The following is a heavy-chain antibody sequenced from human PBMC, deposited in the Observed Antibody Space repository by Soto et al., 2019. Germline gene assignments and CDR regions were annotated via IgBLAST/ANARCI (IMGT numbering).Heavy chain of an antibody. CDR3: ASLLMLPGVRYFDY. J-gene: IGHJ4*02. V-gene: IGHV3-23*01. Sequence: GGSLRLSCAASGLTFSSYAMSWVRQATGKGLEWVSGLSGSGGSTHYADSVKGRFTISRDNSKNTLYLQMNSLRAEDTAVYYCASLLMLPGVRYFDYWGQGTLVTVSS. D-gene: IGHD2-8*01. CDR2: LSGSGGST. CDR1: GLTFSSYA.